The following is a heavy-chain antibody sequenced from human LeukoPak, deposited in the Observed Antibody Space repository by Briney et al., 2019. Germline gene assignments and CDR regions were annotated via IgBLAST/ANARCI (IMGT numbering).Heavy chain of an antibody. J-gene: IGHJ4*02. CDR1: GFTFSGYA. V-gene: IGHV3-23*01. CDR2: ISGSGGST. CDR3: ASPWADRLVRRTPFDY. Sequence: GSLRLSCAASGFTFSGYAMSWVRQAPGKGLEWVSAISGSGGSTYYADSVKGRFTISRDNSKNTLYLQMNSLRAEDMAVYYCASPWADRLVRRTPFDYWGQGTLVTVSS. D-gene: IGHD6-19*01.